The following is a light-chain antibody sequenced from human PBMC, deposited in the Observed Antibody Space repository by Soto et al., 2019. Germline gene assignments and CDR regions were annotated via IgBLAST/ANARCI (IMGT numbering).Light chain of an antibody. CDR2: EGS. CDR1: SSDVGSYNL. Sequence: QSALTQPASVSGSPGQSITISCTGTSSDVGSYNLVSWYQQHPGKAPKLMIYEGSKRPSGVPDRFSGSKSGNTASLTISGLQDEDEADYYCCSYPGSHTWVFGGGTELTVL. V-gene: IGLV2-14*02. J-gene: IGLJ3*02. CDR3: CSYPGSHTWV.